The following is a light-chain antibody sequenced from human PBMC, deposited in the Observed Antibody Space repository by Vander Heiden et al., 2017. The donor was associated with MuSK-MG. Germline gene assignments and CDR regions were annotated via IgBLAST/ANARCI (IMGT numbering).Light chain of an antibody. CDR2: EGS. V-gene: IGLV2-23*01. Sequence: QSALTQPASVSGSPGQSITISCTGTSSDVGSYNLVSWYQQHPGKAPNLMIVEGSKRPPGVSNRFSGSKSGNTASLTTTGLEVEDEAEYDYCSYADSSTSLVVFGRGTKLTVL. CDR1: SSDVGSYNL. J-gene: IGLJ2*01. CDR3: CSYADSSTSLVV.